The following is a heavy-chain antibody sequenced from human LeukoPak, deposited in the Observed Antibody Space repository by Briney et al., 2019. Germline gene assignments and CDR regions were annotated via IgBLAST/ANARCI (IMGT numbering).Heavy chain of an antibody. CDR1: GFTFSSYW. Sequence: PGGSLRLSCAASGFTFSSYWMSWVRQASGKGLEWVANIKQDGSEKYYVDSVKGRFTISRDNAKNSLYLQMNSLRAEDTAVYYCARINSGSYYPFDYWGQGTLVTVSS. J-gene: IGHJ4*02. CDR2: IKQDGSEK. CDR3: ARINSGSYYPFDY. V-gene: IGHV3-7*01. D-gene: IGHD1-26*01.